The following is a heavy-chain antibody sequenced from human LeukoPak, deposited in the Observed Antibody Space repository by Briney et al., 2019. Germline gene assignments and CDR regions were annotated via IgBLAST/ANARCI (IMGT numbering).Heavy chain of an antibody. D-gene: IGHD1-26*01. CDR3: ARVRVGSYNWFGP. V-gene: IGHV3-74*01. CDR2: INTDGSTT. CDR1: GFTFSSYW. J-gene: IGHJ5*02. Sequence: GGSLRLSCAASGFTFSSYWMHWVRQAPGKGLVWVSRINTDGSTTNYADSVKGRFTTSRDNAKNTLYLQMNSLRAEDTAVYYCARVRVGSYNWFGPWAREPWSPSPQ.